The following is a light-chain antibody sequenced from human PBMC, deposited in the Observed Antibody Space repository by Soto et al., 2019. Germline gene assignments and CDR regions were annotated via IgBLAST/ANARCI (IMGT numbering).Light chain of an antibody. Sequence: QSVLTQPRSVSGSPGQSVTISCTGTSSVVGGYNYVSWYQQHPGKAPKLMIYDVSKRPSGVPDRFSGSKSGNTASLTISGLQAEDEADYYCCSYAGSYTFEVVFGGGTKLTVL. V-gene: IGLV2-11*01. J-gene: IGLJ2*01. CDR2: DVS. CDR1: SSVVGGYNY. CDR3: CSYAGSYTFEVV.